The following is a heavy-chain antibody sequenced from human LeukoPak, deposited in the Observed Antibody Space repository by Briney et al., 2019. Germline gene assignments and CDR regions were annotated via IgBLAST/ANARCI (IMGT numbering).Heavy chain of an antibody. CDR3: ANLGYCSGGSCPNWFDP. D-gene: IGHD2-15*01. CDR2: IIPIFGIA. CDR1: GGTFSSYA. V-gene: IGHV1-69*04. J-gene: IGHJ5*02. Sequence: ASVTVSCKASGGTFSSYAISWLRQAPGTGLEWMGRIIPIFGIANYAQKFQGRVTITADKSTSTAYMELSSLRSEDTAVYYCANLGYCSGGSCPNWFDPWGQGTLVTVSS.